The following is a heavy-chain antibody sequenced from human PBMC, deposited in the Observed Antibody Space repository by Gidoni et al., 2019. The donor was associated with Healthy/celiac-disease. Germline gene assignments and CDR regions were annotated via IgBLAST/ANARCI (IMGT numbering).Heavy chain of an antibody. J-gene: IGHJ4*02. CDR1: GFTSRSYG. Sequence: QVQLVESGGRVVQPRRSLRLPCAAPGFTSRSYGLHWVRQAPGKGLEWVAVISYEGSNKYYADSVKGRFTSSRDNSKNTLYLQMNSLRAEDTAVYYCAKDLNVVDTAMVTIDYWGQRTLVTVSS. CDR2: ISYEGSNK. V-gene: IGHV3-30*18. CDR3: AKDLNVVDTAMVTIDY. D-gene: IGHD5-18*01.